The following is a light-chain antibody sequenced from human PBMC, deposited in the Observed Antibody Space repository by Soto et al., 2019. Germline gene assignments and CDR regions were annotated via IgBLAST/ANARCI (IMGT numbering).Light chain of an antibody. V-gene: IGLV2-18*02. CDR3: SSFTSSNTYV. CDR2: DVN. CDR1: SSDIGAYNR. J-gene: IGLJ1*01. Sequence: QSVLTQPPSVSGSPGQSVAISCTGTSSDIGAYNRVSWYQQPPGTAPKLMIYDVNNRPSGVPDRFSGSKSGNTASLTISGLQADEEADYYCSSFTSSNTYVFGTGTKVTVL.